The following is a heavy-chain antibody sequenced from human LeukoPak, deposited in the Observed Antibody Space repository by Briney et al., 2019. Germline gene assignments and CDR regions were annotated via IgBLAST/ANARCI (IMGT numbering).Heavy chain of an antibody. Sequence: PSETLSLTCAVYGGSFSGYYWSWIRQPPGKGLEWIGEINHSGSTNYNPSLKSRVTISVDTSKNQFSLKLSSVTAADTAVYYCASSAGYRGQGTLVTVSS. CDR3: ASSAGY. CDR2: INHSGST. J-gene: IGHJ4*02. V-gene: IGHV4-34*01. CDR1: GGSFSGYY.